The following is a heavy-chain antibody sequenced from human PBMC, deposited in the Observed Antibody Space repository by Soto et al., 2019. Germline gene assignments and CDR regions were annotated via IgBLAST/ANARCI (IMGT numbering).Heavy chain of an antibody. CDR3: ASWHEREHAYDV. Sequence: DGQLVEFGGGLIKPGDSLRLSCAAFGLTVSGKKYVAWARQAPGKGLEWVSALYDVDGTYSADSVKARFPTSRDSSKTTVYLQMNGLRPDDTAVYYCASWHEREHAYDVWGQGTTVTVSS. D-gene: IGHD1-1*01. V-gene: IGHV3-53*01. J-gene: IGHJ3*01. CDR1: GLTVSGKKY. CDR2: LYDVDGT.